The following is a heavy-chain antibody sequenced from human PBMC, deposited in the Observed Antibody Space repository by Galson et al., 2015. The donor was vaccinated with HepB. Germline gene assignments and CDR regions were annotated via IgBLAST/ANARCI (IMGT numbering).Heavy chain of an antibody. D-gene: IGHD3-22*01. CDR2: FDPEDGET. V-gene: IGHV1-24*01. J-gene: IGHJ4*02. CDR3: ATDGSSGYYYNFDY. Sequence: SVKLSCKVSGFTLSELSMHWVRQAPGKGLEWMAGFDPEDGETNYAQKFKGRVTMTEDTSTDTAYMQMSSLRSEDTAVYYCATDGSSGYYYNFDYWGQGTLVTVSS. CDR1: GFTLSELS.